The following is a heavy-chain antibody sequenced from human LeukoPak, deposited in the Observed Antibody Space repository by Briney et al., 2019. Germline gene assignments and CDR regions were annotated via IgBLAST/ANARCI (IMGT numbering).Heavy chain of an antibody. V-gene: IGHV3-7*01. CDR3: ARDDCSSISCYHNWFDP. J-gene: IGHJ5*02. CDR2: IKQDGSEK. CDR1: GFTFSSYW. Sequence: GGSLRLSCAASGFTFSSYWMSWVRQAPGKGLEWVANIKQDGSEKYYVDSVKGRFTIPRGNAKNSLYLQMNSLRAEDTAVYYCARDDCSSISCYHNWFDPWGQGTLVTVSS. D-gene: IGHD2-2*01.